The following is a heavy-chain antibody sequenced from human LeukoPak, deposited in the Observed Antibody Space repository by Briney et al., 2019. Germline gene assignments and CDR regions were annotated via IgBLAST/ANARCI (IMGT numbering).Heavy chain of an antibody. CDR3: ARDPNGDYIGAFDM. CDR2: LNSDGSST. Sequence: GGSLRLSCAASGLTLSTYWMHWVRQAPGKGLEWVSRLNSDGSSTNYADSVKGRFTISRDNSKYTLFLQMNSLRAEDTAVYYCARDPNGDYIGAFDMWGPGTMVTVSS. V-gene: IGHV3-74*01. D-gene: IGHD4-17*01. J-gene: IGHJ3*02. CDR1: GLTLSTYW.